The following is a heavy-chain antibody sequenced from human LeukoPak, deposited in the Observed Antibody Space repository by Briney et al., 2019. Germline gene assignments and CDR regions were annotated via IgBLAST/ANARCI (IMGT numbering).Heavy chain of an antibody. Sequence: SETLSLTCAVYGGSFSGYYWSWIRQPPGKGLEWIGEINHSGSTNYNPSLKSRVTISVDTSKNQFSLKLSSVTAADTAVYYCARFGRRYCTNGVCRNWFDPWGQGTLVTVSS. D-gene: IGHD2-8*01. V-gene: IGHV4-34*01. J-gene: IGHJ5*02. CDR1: GGSFSGYY. CDR3: ARFGRRYCTNGVCRNWFDP. CDR2: INHSGST.